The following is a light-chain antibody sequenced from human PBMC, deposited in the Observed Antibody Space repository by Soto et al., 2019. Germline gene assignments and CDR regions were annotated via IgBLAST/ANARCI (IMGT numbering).Light chain of an antibody. CDR2: AAF. V-gene: IGKV1-9*01. CDR3: QQLHSYPRT. CDR1: QGIDNY. J-gene: IGKJ2*01. Sequence: DIQLTQSPSFLSASIGDRVTITCRASQGIDNYLAWYQQKPGKAPKLLIFAAFSLQSGVPSRFSGSGSGTEFTLTISGLQSEDFATYYCQQLHSYPRTFGQVTKLGIK.